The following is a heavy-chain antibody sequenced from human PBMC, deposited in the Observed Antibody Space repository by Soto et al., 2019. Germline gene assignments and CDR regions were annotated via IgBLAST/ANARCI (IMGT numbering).Heavy chain of an antibody. D-gene: IGHD3-3*01. CDR3: ARVVLEWLPTSGFDY. CDR2: ITAENGNT. V-gene: IGHV1-18*04. J-gene: IGHJ4*02. Sequence: QIQLVQSGAEVKKPGASVKVSCKASGYSFTSYGITWVRQAPGQGPEWLGWITAENGNTNYAQKFQGRGTMTTDTSTNTAYMELRGLGSDDTAVYYCARVVLEWLPTSGFDYWGQGTLVTVSS. CDR1: GYSFTSYG.